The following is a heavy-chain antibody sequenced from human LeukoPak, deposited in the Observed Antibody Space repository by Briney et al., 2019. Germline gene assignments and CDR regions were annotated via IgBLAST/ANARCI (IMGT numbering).Heavy chain of an antibody. Sequence: GESLKISCKGSGYSFTSYWISWVRQMPGKGXXXXXXXDPSDSYTNYSPSFQGHVTISADKSISTAYLQWSSLKASDTAMYYCASGTSGYSYGFAWFDPWGQGTLVTVSS. J-gene: IGHJ5*02. CDR3: ASGTSGYSYGFAWFDP. CDR2: XDPSDSYT. D-gene: IGHD5-18*01. V-gene: IGHV5-10-1*01. CDR1: GYSFTSYW.